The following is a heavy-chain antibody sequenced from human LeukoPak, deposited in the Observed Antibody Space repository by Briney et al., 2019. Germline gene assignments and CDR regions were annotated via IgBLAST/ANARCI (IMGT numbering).Heavy chain of an antibody. J-gene: IGHJ3*02. Sequence: SETLSLTCTVSGGSISSGGYYWSWIRQHPGKGLEWIGYIYYSGSTYYNPSLKSRVTLSVDTSKNKFSLKLSSVTAEDTAVYYCARETRIYYGSGSYYGRSDAFDSWGQGTMVTASS. CDR1: GGSISSGGYY. D-gene: IGHD3-10*01. CDR2: IYYSGST. CDR3: ARETRIYYGSGSYYGRSDAFDS. V-gene: IGHV4-31*03.